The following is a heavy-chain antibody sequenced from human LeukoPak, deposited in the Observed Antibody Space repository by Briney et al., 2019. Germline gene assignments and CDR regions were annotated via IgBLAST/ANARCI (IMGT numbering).Heavy chain of an antibody. CDR3: AKVSDRDSSGYYWGFEY. CDR1: GGSISGYY. D-gene: IGHD3-22*01. J-gene: IGHJ4*02. Sequence: PSETLSLTCTVSGGSISGYYWSWIRQPPGKGLECIGYIYYSGSTSYNPSLKSRVTISVDTSRNQFSPKLTSVTAADTAVYYCAKVSDRDSSGYYWGFEYWGQGTLVTVSS. V-gene: IGHV4-59*08. CDR2: IYYSGST.